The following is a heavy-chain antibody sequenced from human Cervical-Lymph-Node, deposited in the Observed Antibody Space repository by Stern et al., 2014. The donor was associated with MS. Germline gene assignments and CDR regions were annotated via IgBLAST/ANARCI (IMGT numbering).Heavy chain of an antibody. J-gene: IGHJ4*02. D-gene: IGHD2-21*02. Sequence: VQLLESGDEAKKPGSSVKVFCKTLGGTFSNYGFFWVRQAPGQGLEWMGGIIPFFGTTNYAQKFQGRVTITAEESTRTVYMELRSRRADDSAIYYCTASGGGPHDYYFEWWGQGTLVTVSS. CDR1: GGTFSNYG. CDR3: TASGGGPHDYYFEW. V-gene: IGHV1-69*01. CDR2: IIPFFGTT.